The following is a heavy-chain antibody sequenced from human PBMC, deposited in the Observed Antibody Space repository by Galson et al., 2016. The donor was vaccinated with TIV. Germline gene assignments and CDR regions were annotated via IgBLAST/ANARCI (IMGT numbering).Heavy chain of an antibody. CDR1: GFSVIHNY. J-gene: IGHJ6*03. Sequence: SLRLSCAASGFSVIHNYMSWVRQAPGKGLEWVSLLYSDGTSYYADSVKGRFTISRDNAKNSLHLQMNSLRAEDTAVYFCAREKEDYFDRSGHSYYYYYMDVWGRGTTVTVSS. CDR3: AREKEDYFDRSGHSYYYYYMDV. D-gene: IGHD3-22*01. V-gene: IGHV3-53*01. CDR2: LYSDGTS.